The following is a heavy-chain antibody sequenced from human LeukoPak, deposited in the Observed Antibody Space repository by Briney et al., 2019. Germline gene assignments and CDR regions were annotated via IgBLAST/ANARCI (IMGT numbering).Heavy chain of an antibody. CDR2: ISWNSGSI. D-gene: IGHD2-2*01. CDR3: AKDISRTRAFDI. Sequence: PGGSLRLSCAASGFTFDDYAMHWVRHAPGKGLEWVSGISWNSGSIGYADSVKGRFTISRDNAKNSLYLQMNSLRAEDTALYYCAKDISRTRAFDIWGQGTMVTVSS. J-gene: IGHJ3*02. CDR1: GFTFDDYA. V-gene: IGHV3-9*01.